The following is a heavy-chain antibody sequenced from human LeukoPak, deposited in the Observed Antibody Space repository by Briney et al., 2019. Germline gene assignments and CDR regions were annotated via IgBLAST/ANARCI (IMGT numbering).Heavy chain of an antibody. D-gene: IGHD1-26*01. V-gene: IGHV1-46*01. CDR3: ARDYRGGGNYVQEAFGY. Sequence: ASVKVSCKASGYTLTSYYIHWVRLAPAQGLEWMGIITPSGGSTSSAQQFQGRVTLTRNTTTSTVFIEVRSRASEDTAVYYCARDYRGGGNYVQEAFGYWGQGTLVTVSS. J-gene: IGHJ4*02. CDR1: GYTLTSYY. CDR2: ITPSGGST.